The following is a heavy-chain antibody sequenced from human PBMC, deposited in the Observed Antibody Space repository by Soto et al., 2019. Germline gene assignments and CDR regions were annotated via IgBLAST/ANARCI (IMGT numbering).Heavy chain of an antibody. Sequence: GASVKVSCKASGYTFTSYAMHWVRQAPGQRLEWMGWINAGNGNTEYSQKFQGRVTITRDTSASTAYMELSSLRSEDTAVYYCASGLEPPVPKGIAAAEDYFDYWGQGTLVTVSS. CDR1: GYTFTSYA. CDR2: INAGNGNT. V-gene: IGHV1-3*01. CDR3: ASGLEPPVPKGIAAAEDYFDY. D-gene: IGHD6-13*01. J-gene: IGHJ4*02.